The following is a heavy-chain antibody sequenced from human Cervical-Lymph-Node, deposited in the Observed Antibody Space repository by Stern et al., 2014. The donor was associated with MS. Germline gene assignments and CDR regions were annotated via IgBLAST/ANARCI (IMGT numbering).Heavy chain of an antibody. CDR1: EFTFTTYA. CDR2: INTNTGKP. V-gene: IGHV7-4-1*01. J-gene: IGHJ6*02. Sequence: VQLVESGSELKNPGASVKISCKASEFTFTTYAINWVRQAPGQGLEWMGWINTNTGKPTSAQVFTGRFVFSLDTSVSTAYLEIGDLKAEDTAVFYCARVRCTTTSCYTAYYHAMDVWGQGTTVTVSS. CDR3: ARVRCTTTSCYTAYYHAMDV. D-gene: IGHD4-17*01.